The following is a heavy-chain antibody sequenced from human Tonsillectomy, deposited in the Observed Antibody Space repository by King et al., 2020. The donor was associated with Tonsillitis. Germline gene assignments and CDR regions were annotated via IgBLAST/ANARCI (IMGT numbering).Heavy chain of an antibody. J-gene: IGHJ6*02. V-gene: IGHV3-30*18. D-gene: IGHD6-19*01. CDR2: ISYDGSNK. Sequence: QLVQSGGGVVQPGRSLRLSCAASGFTFSSYGMHWVLQAPGKGLEWVAVISYDGSNKYYADSVKGRFTISRDNSKNTLYLQMNSLRAEDAAVYYCAKAGWLDSPTSSDGMDVWGEGTTLTV. CDR3: AKAGWLDSPTSSDGMDV. CDR1: GFTFSSYG.